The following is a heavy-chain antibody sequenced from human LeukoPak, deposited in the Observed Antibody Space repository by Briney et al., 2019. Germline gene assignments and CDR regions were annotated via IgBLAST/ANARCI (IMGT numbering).Heavy chain of an antibody. CDR3: ARTPLGGAYYFDY. CDR2: ISSSGSTI. CDR1: EFTFSDYY. Sequence: GGSLRLSCAASEFTFSDYYMSWIRQAPGRGLEWVSYISSSGSTIYYADSVKGRFTISRDNAKNSLYLQMNSLRAEDTAVYYCARTPLGGAYYFDYWGQGTLVTVSS. D-gene: IGHD3-16*01. V-gene: IGHV3-11*01. J-gene: IGHJ4*02.